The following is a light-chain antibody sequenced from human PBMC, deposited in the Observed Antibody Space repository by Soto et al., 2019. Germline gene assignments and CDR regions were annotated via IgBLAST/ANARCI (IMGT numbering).Light chain of an antibody. CDR3: QQSYSTPRT. CDR1: QSISNY. CDR2: DAS. Sequence: DIQMTQSLSSLSASVGDRVTITCRASQSISNYLNWYQQKPGKAPKLLIYDASSLQSGVPSRFSGSGSGTDFTLTISSLQPEDFATYYCQQSYSTPRTFGQGTKVDIK. V-gene: IGKV1-39*01. J-gene: IGKJ1*01.